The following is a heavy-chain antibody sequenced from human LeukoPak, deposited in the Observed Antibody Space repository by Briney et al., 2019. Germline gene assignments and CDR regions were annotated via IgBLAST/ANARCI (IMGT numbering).Heavy chain of an antibody. CDR3: AKSVLLWFGELSG. V-gene: IGHV3-43D*03. Sequence: GGSLRLSCAASGFTFDDYAMHWVRQAPGKGLEWVSLISWDGGSTYYADSVKGRFTIYRDNSKNSLYLQMNSLRAEDTALYYCAKSVLLWFGELSGWGQGTLVTVSS. J-gene: IGHJ4*02. CDR1: GFTFDDYA. CDR2: ISWDGGST. D-gene: IGHD3-10*01.